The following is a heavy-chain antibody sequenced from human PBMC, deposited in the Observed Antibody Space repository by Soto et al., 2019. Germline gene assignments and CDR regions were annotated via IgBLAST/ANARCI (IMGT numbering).Heavy chain of an antibody. D-gene: IGHD3-10*01. J-gene: IGHJ4*02. CDR3: AKHRLARGIDY. Sequence: GGSLILSCVASGFTFSNYDMSWVRQAPGKGLEWVSTVDSAGSTYYADSVTGRFTISRDNSRNTLSLQMNSLRAEDTAVYYCAKHRLARGIDYWGQGTPVTVSS. V-gene: IGHV3-23*01. CDR2: VDSAGST. CDR1: GFTFSNYD.